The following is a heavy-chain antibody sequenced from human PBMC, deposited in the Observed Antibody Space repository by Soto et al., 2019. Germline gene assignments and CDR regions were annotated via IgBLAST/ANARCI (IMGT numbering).Heavy chain of an antibody. CDR1: GGSISSYY. J-gene: IGHJ6*02. D-gene: IGHD3-9*01. CDR3: ARDITSVYDILTGSHLGGMDV. Sequence: SETLSLTCTVSGGSISSYYWSWIRQPPGKGLEWIGYIYYSGSTNYNPSLKSRVTISVDTSKNQFSLKLSSVTAADTAVYYCARDITSVYDILTGSHLGGMDVWGQGTTVTVSS. CDR2: IYYSGST. V-gene: IGHV4-59*01.